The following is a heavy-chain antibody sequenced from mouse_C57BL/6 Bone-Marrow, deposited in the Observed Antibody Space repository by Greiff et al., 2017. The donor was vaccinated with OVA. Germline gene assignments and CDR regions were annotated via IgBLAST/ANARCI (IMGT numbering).Heavy chain of an antibody. J-gene: IGHJ2*01. CDR3: TPIYYYGGSDY. D-gene: IGHD1-1*01. CDR1: GFIITDDN. CDR2: IDPENGDT. Sequence: VQLQQPGAELVRPGASVKLSCTASGFIITDDNMHWVKQRHEQGLEWIGWIDPENGDTEYASKFQGKATITADPSSSPAYLQLSSLTSEDTAGYYCTPIYYYGGSDYWGQGTTLTVSS. V-gene: IGHV14-4*01.